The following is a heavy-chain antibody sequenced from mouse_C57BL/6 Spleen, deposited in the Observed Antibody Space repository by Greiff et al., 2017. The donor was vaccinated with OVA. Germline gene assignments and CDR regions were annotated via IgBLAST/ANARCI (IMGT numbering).Heavy chain of an antibody. J-gene: IGHJ1*03. CDR2: INYDGSST. CDR3: AREGKKDWYFDV. CDR1: GFTFSDYY. D-gene: IGHD2-1*01. Sequence: EVQRVESEGGLVQPGSSMKLSCTASGFTFSDYYMAWVRQVPEKGLEWVANINYDGSSTYYLDSLKSRFIISRDNAKNILYLQMSSLKSEDTATYYCAREGKKDWYFDVWGTGTTVTVSS. V-gene: IGHV5-16*01.